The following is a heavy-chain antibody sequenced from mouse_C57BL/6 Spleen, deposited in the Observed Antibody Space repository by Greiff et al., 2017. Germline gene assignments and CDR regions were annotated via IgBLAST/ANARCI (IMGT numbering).Heavy chain of an antibody. CDR3: ASMGGSSYVYWYFDV. J-gene: IGHJ1*03. Sequence: EVQLQQSGPELVKPGASVKISCKASGYSFTDSNMNWVKKSNGKSLEWIGVFNPTSGTTSYNQKFKGKATLTVDQSSSTAYMQLNSLTSEDSAVYYCASMGGSSYVYWYFDVWGTGTTVTVSS. CDR1: GYSFTDSN. D-gene: IGHD1-1*01. V-gene: IGHV1-39*01. CDR2: FNPTSGTT.